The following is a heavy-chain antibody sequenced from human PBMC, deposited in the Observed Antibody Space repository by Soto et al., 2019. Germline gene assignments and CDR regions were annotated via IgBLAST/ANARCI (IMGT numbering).Heavy chain of an antibody. D-gene: IGHD4-17*01. CDR3: ARAYGVKFDY. V-gene: IGHV3-74*01. Sequence: PGGSLRLSCAASGFTFSSYWMHWVRQAPGKGLVWVSRINNDGSSTNYADSVKGRFTIPRDNAKNMLYLQMNSLRAEDTAVYYCARAYGVKFDYWGQGALVTVSS. J-gene: IGHJ4*02. CDR1: GFTFSSYW. CDR2: INNDGSST.